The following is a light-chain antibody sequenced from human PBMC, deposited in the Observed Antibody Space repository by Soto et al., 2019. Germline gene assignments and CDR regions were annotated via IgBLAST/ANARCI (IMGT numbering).Light chain of an antibody. CDR2: KAS. CDR3: QQYYTYPRT. J-gene: IGKJ4*01. Sequence: DIQMTQSPSTLSAFVGDRVTITCRASQSISIWLAWYQQKPGKGPKILIYKASTLESGVPSRFSGSGSGTEFTLTISNLQPDDFATYYCQQYYTYPRTFGGGTKVEIK. CDR1: QSISIW. V-gene: IGKV1-5*03.